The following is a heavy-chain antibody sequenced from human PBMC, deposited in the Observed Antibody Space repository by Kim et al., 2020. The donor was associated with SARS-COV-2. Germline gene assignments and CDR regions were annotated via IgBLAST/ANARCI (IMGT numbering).Heavy chain of an antibody. Sequence: GDAVKGRFTISRDNAKTTLYLQMNSLTAEDTAVYYCARRQFTSGWYYFDYWGQGTLVTVSS. D-gene: IGHD6-19*01. J-gene: IGHJ4*02. V-gene: IGHV3-74*01. CDR3: ARRQFTSGWYYFDY.